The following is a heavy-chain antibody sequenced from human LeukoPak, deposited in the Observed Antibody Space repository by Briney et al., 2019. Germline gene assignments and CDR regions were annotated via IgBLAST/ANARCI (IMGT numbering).Heavy chain of an antibody. CDR3: VIVVVPAATDNWFDP. CDR1: GFTFSSYA. Sequence: WGTLRLSCAASGFTFSSYAMSWVRQAPGKGLEWVSAISGSGGSTYYADSVKGRFTISRDNSKNTLYLQMNSLRAEDTAVYYCVIVVVPAATDNWFDPWGQGTLVTVSS. V-gene: IGHV3-23*01. CDR2: ISGSGGST. D-gene: IGHD2-2*01. J-gene: IGHJ5*02.